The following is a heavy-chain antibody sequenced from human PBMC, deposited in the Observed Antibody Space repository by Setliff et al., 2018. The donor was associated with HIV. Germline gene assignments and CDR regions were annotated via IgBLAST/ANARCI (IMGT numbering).Heavy chain of an antibody. D-gene: IGHD6-19*01. CDR1: GGSITSYY. V-gene: IGHV4-4*08. J-gene: IGHJ6*04. CDR2: IYTSGST. CDR3: ASPFGAVAGTMDV. Sequence: SETLSLTCTVSGGSITSYYWSWIRQPPGKGLEWIGYIYTSGSTNYNPSLKSRVTISVDTSKNQFSLRLTSVTAADTAVYCCASPFGAVAGTMDVWGKGTTVTVSS.